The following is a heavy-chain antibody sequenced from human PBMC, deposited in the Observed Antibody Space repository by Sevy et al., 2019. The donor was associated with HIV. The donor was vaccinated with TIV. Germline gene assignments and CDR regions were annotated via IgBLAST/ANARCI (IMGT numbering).Heavy chain of an antibody. CDR1: GFTVSGNY. CDR2: IDSGGST. D-gene: IGHD3-16*01. J-gene: IGHJ4*02. CDR3: ATDERGVDY. Sequence: GGSLRLSCAASGFTVSGNYMSWVRQAPGKGLEWVALIDSGGSTYYADSVKGRFTISRDNSKNTLSLQMNSQRAADTAVYYCATDERGVDYWGQGTLVTVSS. V-gene: IGHV3-66*01.